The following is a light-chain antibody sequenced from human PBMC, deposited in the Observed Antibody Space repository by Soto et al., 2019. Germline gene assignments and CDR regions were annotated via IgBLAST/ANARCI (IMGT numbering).Light chain of an antibody. V-gene: IGLV2-23*02. CDR1: NSDVGTYNL. Sequence: QSALTQPASVSGSPGQSITISCTGANSDVGTYNLVSWYQQYPGKAPKVVISEVTKRPSGVSNRFSGSKSGIMASLTISGLQAEDEADYYCRSYAGSGTWVFGGGTKVTVL. J-gene: IGLJ3*02. CDR2: EVT. CDR3: RSYAGSGTWV.